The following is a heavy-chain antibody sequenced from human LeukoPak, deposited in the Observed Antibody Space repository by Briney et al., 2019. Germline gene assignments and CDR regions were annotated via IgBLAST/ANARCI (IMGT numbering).Heavy chain of an antibody. CDR3: AGSRNSGFDP. CDR2: IYPGDSDT. Sequence: GESLKISCKGSGYRFSSYWIVWVRQKPGKGLEWMGTIYPGDSDTRYSPSFQGHVTISADKSISTAYLQWSSLKASDTAMYYCAGSRNSGFDPWGQGTLVTVSS. V-gene: IGHV5-51*01. CDR1: GYRFSSYW. J-gene: IGHJ5*02. D-gene: IGHD1-14*01.